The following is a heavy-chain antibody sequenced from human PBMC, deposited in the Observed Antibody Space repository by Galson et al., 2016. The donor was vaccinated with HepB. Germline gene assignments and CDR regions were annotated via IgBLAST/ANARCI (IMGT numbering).Heavy chain of an antibody. Sequence: SVKVSCKASGYTFTGYHMHWVRQAPGQGLEWMGRINPESGDTNYGQKFQGRVTLTRDTSINTAYMELRRLRAGDTAMYYCATLYDFWTGYYIGADYWGQGTPVTVSS. CDR1: GYTFTGYH. J-gene: IGHJ4*02. CDR3: ATLYDFWTGYYIGADY. D-gene: IGHD3-3*01. V-gene: IGHV1-2*06. CDR2: INPESGDT.